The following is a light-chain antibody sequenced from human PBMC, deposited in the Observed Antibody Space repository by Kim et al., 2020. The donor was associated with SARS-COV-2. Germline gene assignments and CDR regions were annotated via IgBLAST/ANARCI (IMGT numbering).Light chain of an antibody. V-gene: IGKV2-30*02. J-gene: IGKJ2*01. CDR1: QSLVHSDGNTY. CDR3: MQGTHWPSYT. CDR2: KVS. Sequence: DVVMTQSPLSLPVTLGQPASISCRSSQSLVHSDGNTYLSWFQQRPGQSPRRLIYKVSDRDSGVPDRFSGSGSDTYFTLKISRVEAEDVGVYYCMQGTHWPSYTFGQGTKLEI.